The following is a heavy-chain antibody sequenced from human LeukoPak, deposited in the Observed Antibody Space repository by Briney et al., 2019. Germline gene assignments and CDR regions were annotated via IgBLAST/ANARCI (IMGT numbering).Heavy chain of an antibody. CDR2: IYYSGST. Sequence: RHSEPLSLTCTVSGGSISSGDYYWSWIRQPPGKGLEWIGYIYYSGSTYYNPSLKSRVTISVDTSKNQFSLKLSSVTAADTAVYYCAREGVATGDYWGQGTLVTVSS. D-gene: IGHD5-12*01. V-gene: IGHV4-30-4*01. J-gene: IGHJ4*02. CDR1: GGSISSGDYY. CDR3: AREGVATGDY.